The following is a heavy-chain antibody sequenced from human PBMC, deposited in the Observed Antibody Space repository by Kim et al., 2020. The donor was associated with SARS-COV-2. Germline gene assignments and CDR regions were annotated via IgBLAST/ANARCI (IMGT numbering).Heavy chain of an antibody. V-gene: IGHV3-23*01. CDR2: ISGSAGST. D-gene: IGHD6-19*01. Sequence: GGSLRLSCTASGFTFSNYDMSWVRQAPGKGLEWVASISGSAGSTYYADFVKGRFTISRDNSKNTLYVQMNTLRAEDTAMYYCAKGMLYSSGWFDSWGQGT. J-gene: IGHJ5*01. CDR3: AKGMLYSSGWFDS. CDR1: GFTFSNYD.